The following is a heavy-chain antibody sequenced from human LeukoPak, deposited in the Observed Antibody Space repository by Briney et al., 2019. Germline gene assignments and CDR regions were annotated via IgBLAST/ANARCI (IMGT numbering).Heavy chain of an antibody. D-gene: IGHD3-10*01. CDR3: ASHRRSHGSEY. J-gene: IGHJ4*02. V-gene: IGHV4-59*01. Sequence: PSETLSVTCTVSGGSFEHYFWSWIRQPPGKGLEWIGYVYYSGSTDYSPSLKSRLTISADTSKNQFSLKLSSVTAADTAVYYCASHRRSHGSEYWGQGTLVTVSS. CDR2: VYYSGST. CDR1: GGSFEHYF.